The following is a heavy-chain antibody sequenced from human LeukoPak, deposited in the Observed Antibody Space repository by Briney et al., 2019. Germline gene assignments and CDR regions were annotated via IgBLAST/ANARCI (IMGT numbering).Heavy chain of an antibody. Sequence: GGSLRLSCAASGFTFNIYGMGWVRQAPGKGLEWVSSISSSSYIYYADSVKGRFTISRDNAKNSLYLQMNSLRAEDTAVYYCARVGGQDIVVVPAAIYYYYYYMDVWGKGTTVTVSS. J-gene: IGHJ6*03. CDR3: ARVGGQDIVVVPAAIYYYYYYMDV. CDR2: ISSSSYI. D-gene: IGHD2-2*01. V-gene: IGHV3-21*01. CDR1: GFTFNIYG.